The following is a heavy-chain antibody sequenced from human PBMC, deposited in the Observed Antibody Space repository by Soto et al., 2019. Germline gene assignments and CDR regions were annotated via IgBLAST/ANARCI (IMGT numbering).Heavy chain of an antibody. Sequence: VSLTCAVYGGSFSGYYWIWIRQPPGKGLEWIGEINHSGSTNYNPSLKSRVTISVDTSKNQFSLKLSSVTAADTAVYYCARAGNYYDSSGYRATTSPFDYWGQGTLVTVSS. D-gene: IGHD3-22*01. CDR3: ARAGNYYDSSGYRATTSPFDY. V-gene: IGHV4-34*01. CDR1: GGSFSGYY. CDR2: INHSGST. J-gene: IGHJ4*02.